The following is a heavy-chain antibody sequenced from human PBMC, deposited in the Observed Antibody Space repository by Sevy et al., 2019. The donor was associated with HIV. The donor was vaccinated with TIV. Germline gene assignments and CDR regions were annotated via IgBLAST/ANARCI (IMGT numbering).Heavy chain of an antibody. CDR3: AKCLTPVTNQWSFDP. CDR1: GFTFTTYW. V-gene: IGHV3-7*03. Sequence: GGSLRLSCAASGFTFTTYWMSWVRQAPGKGLEWVANINQDGSETFYVDSVKGRFSISRDNAKNSLYLQMNSLRAEDTAVYYCAKCLTPVTNQWSFDPWGQGTLVTVSS. J-gene: IGHJ5*02. D-gene: IGHD4-17*01. CDR2: INQDGSET.